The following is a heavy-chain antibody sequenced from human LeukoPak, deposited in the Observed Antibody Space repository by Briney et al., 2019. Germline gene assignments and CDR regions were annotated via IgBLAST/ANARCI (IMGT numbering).Heavy chain of an antibody. CDR1: GYTFINYG. CDR2: INPNSGAT. D-gene: IGHD6-13*01. V-gene: IGHV1-2*02. J-gene: IGHJ6*02. CDR3: AKELAMAAAGIYYGMDV. Sequence: GASVKVSCKASGYTFINYGISWVRQAPGQGLEWMGWINPNSGATKFGQKFQDRVTMTRDTSISTAYMELSRLRSDDTAVYYCAKELAMAAAGIYYGMDVWGQGTTVTVSS.